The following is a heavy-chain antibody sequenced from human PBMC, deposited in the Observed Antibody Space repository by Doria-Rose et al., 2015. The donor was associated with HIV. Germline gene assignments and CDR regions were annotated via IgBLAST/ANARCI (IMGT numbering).Heavy chain of an antibody. V-gene: IGHV2-26*01. Sequence: QVQLVQSGPVLVKPTETLTPTCTVSGVSLSSPGMGVSWIRQPPRKALEWLANIFSDDERSYKTSLKSRLTISRGTSKSQVVLTMTDMDPVDTATYYCARIKSSRWYHKYYFDFWGQGTLVIVSA. CDR1: GVSLSSPGMG. CDR3: ARIKSSRWYHKYYFDF. D-gene: IGHD6-13*01. J-gene: IGHJ4*02. CDR2: IFSDDER.